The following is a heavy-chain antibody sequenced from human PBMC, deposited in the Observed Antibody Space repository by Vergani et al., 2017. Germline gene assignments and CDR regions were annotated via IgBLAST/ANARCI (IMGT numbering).Heavy chain of an antibody. V-gene: IGHV3-23*01. CDR1: GFTFSNSA. Sequence: EVHLLESGGGLVQPGGSLRLSCAASGFTFSNSAVSWVRQAPGRGLAWVSSISGPGLSTYYADSVKGRFSISRDNSKNTVFLQMHSLRAEDTAIYYCANSGHVVPAAMLRYWGQGTLVTVSS. J-gene: IGHJ4*02. CDR3: ANSGHVVPAAMLRY. D-gene: IGHD2-2*01. CDR2: ISGPGLST.